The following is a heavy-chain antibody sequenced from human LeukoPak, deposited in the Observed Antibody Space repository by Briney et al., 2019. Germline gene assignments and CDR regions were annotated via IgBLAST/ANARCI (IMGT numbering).Heavy chain of an antibody. CDR3: ARESRYGCNPTIGDAFDI. V-gene: IGHV1-18*01. Sequence: ASVKVSCKASGYTFTSYGISWVRQAPGQGLEWMGWISAYNGNTNYAQKLQGRVTMTTDTSTSTAYMELRSLRSDDTAVYYCARESRYGCNPTIGDAFDIWGQGTMVTVSS. J-gene: IGHJ3*02. CDR2: ISAYNGNT. D-gene: IGHD4-23*01. CDR1: GYTFTSYG.